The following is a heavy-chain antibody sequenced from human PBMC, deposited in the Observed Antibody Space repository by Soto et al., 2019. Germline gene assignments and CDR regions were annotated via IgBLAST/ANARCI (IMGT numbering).Heavy chain of an antibody. V-gene: IGHV1-8*02. Sequence: APVKVSCKASGYTFTSYVISWLRQTTGQGLEWMGWISANSGDTSYAQKFQGRVTMTRDTSVSTAYMELNRLMSEDSAVYYCARGHFYQLLPFDYWGQGTLVTVSS. CDR3: ARGHFYQLLPFDY. J-gene: IGHJ4*02. CDR2: ISANSGDT. D-gene: IGHD2-2*01. CDR1: GYTFTSYV.